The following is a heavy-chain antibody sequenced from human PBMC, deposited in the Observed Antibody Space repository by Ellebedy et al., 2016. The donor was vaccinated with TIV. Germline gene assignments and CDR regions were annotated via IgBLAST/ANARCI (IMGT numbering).Heavy chain of an antibody. CDR1: GFTFSSYV. V-gene: IGHV3-30*04. Sequence: GGSLRLSCAASGFTFSSYVMHWVRQAPGKGLEWVAIISDDGSNKYYADSVKGRFTISRDNSKNTLYVQMNSLRPDDTAVYFSARDPTESGGPYFDLWGQGTLATVSS. D-gene: IGHD6-19*01. J-gene: IGHJ4*02. CDR2: ISDDGSNK. CDR3: ARDPTESGGPYFDL.